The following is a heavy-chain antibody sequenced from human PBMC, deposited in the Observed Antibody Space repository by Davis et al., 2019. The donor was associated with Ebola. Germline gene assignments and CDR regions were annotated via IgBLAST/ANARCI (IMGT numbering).Heavy chain of an antibody. CDR2: IYHSGST. V-gene: IGHV4-38-2*02. Sequence: SETLSLTCTVSGYSISSSYYWSWIRQPPGKGLEWIGSIYHSGSTNYSPSLKSRVTISADTSKNQFSLRLKSVTAADTAMYYCARDYVYWGQGILVTVSS. J-gene: IGHJ4*02. CDR3: ARDYVY. D-gene: IGHD1-14*01. CDR1: GYSISSSYY.